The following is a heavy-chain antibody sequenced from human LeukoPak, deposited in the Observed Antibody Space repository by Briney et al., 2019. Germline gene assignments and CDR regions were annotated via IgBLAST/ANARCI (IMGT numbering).Heavy chain of an antibody. CDR2: IKQDGSGR. D-gene: IGHD3-16*01. Sequence: VGSLRLSCAASGFTFSSYGMSWVRQAPGKGLDLVANIKQDGSGRYYVDSVKGRFAISRDNAKNSLYLQMSSLRAEDTAVYYCVGEPGGYSGMEVWGPGKTVTVSS. V-gene: IGHV3-7*01. CDR3: VGEPGGYSGMEV. J-gene: IGHJ6*02. CDR1: GFTFSSYG.